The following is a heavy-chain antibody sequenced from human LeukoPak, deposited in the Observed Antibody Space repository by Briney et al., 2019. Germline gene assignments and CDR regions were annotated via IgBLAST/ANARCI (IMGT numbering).Heavy chain of an antibody. Sequence: PSETLSLTCTVSGGSISSYYWSWIRQPPGKGLEWIGEINHSGSTNYNPSLKSRVTISVDTSKNQFSLKLSSVTAADTAVYYCARGLAYCSSTSCWFDPWGQGTLVTVSS. CDR1: GGSISSYY. CDR3: ARGLAYCSSTSCWFDP. D-gene: IGHD2-2*01. CDR2: INHSGST. J-gene: IGHJ5*02. V-gene: IGHV4-34*01.